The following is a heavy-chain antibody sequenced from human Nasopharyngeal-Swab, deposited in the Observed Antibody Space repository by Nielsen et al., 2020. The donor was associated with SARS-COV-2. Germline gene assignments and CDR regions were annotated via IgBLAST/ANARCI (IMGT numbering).Heavy chain of an antibody. D-gene: IGHD3-10*01. CDR1: GFTVSSNY. J-gene: IGHJ6*02. Sequence: GESLKISCAASGFTVSSNYMSRVRQAPGKGLEWVSVIYSGGSTYYADSVKGRFTISRDNSKNTLYLQMNSLRAEDTAVYYCARENYGSGSYSPSYYYYYGMDVWGQGTTVTVSS. CDR2: IYSGGST. V-gene: IGHV3-53*01. CDR3: ARENYGSGSYSPSYYYYYGMDV.